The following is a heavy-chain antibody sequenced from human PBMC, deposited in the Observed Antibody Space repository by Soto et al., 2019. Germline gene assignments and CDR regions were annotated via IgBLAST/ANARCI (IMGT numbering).Heavy chain of an antibody. CDR1: GHTLTEFS. CDR3: AVAVLVPAASMDV. J-gene: IGHJ6*02. D-gene: IGHD2-2*01. V-gene: IGHV1-24*01. Sequence: ASVKVSCKVSGHTLTEFSMHWVRQAPGKGLEWMGGFDPEDGETIYAQRFQGRVTMTEDTSTDSAYMELRSLRSDDTAVYYCAVAVLVPAASMDVWGQGTTVTVSS. CDR2: FDPEDGET.